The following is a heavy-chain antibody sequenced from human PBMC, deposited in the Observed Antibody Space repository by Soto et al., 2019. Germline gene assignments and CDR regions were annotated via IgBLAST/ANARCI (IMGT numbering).Heavy chain of an antibody. CDR2: ISAYNGNT. CDR3: ARALLYCSGGSCYNDNWFDP. V-gene: IGHV1-18*01. J-gene: IGHJ5*02. CDR1: GYTFTSYG. Sequence: GASVKVSCKASGYTFTSYGISGVRQAPGQGLEWMGWISAYNGNTNYAQKLQGRVTMTTDTSTSTAYMELRSLRSDDTAVYYCARALLYCSGGSCYNDNWFDPWGQGTLLTVSS. D-gene: IGHD2-15*01.